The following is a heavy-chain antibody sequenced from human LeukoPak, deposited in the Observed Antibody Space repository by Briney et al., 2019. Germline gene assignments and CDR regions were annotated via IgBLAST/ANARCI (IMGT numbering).Heavy chain of an antibody. D-gene: IGHD6-19*01. J-gene: IGHJ4*02. Sequence: PSETLSLTCTVSGGTISSYYWNWLRQPPGKGLEWIGYILYSGSTKYNPSLKSRVTISVDTSKNQFSLKLSSVTAADTAVYYCARWYSSGWAFDYWGQGTLVTVSS. CDR1: GGTISSYY. CDR3: ARWYSSGWAFDY. CDR2: ILYSGST. V-gene: IGHV4-59*08.